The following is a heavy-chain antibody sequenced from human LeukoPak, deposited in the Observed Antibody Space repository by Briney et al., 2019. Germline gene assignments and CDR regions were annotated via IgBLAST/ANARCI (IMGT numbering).Heavy chain of an antibody. CDR2: INSDGSTT. Sequence: SGGSLRLSCADSGFTFSSYWMHWVRQGPGKGLVWISRINSDGSTTNYADSVKGRFTISRDNAKNTLYLQMNSLRAEDTAMYYCARGSAVTGVHWGQGTLVTVSS. J-gene: IGHJ4*02. D-gene: IGHD1-14*01. V-gene: IGHV3-74*01. CDR1: GFTFSSYW. CDR3: ARGSAVTGVH.